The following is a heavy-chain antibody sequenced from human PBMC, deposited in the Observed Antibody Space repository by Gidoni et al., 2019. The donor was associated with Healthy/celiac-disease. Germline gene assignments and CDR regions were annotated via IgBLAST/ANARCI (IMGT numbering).Heavy chain of an antibody. CDR1: GGTFSSYA. V-gene: IGHV1-69*06. CDR2: IIPIFGTA. J-gene: IGHJ3*02. CDR3: AGGASGYFPDAFDI. Sequence: QVQLVQSGAEVKKPGSSVKVSCKASGGTFSSYAISWVRQAPGQGLEWMGGIIPIFGTANYAQKFQGRVTITADKSTSTAYMELSSLRSEDTAVYYCAGGASGYFPDAFDIWGQGTMVTVSS. D-gene: IGHD3-22*01.